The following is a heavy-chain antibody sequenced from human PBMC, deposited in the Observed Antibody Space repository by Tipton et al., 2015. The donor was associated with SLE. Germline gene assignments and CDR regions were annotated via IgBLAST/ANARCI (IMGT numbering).Heavy chain of an antibody. J-gene: IGHJ4*02. CDR1: GGSISSYY. CDR2: IYYSGST. D-gene: IGHD5-18*01. V-gene: IGHV4-59*01. Sequence: TLSLTCTVSGGSISSYYWSWIRQPPGKGLEWIGYIYYSGSTNYNPSLKSRVTISVDTSKNQFSLKLSSVTAADTAVYYCARDPEYSYGYAWDWGQGTLVTVSS. CDR3: ARDPEYSYGYAWD.